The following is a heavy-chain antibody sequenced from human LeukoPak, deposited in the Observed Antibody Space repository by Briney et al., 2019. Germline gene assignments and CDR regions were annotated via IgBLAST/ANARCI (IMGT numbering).Heavy chain of an antibody. Sequence: SETLSLTCTVSGGSISSYYWSWIRQPPGKGLEWIGYIYYSGSTNYSPSLKSRVTISVDTSKNQFSLKLSSVTAADTAVYYCARSGDYYGSGSYYRFDPWGQGTLVTVSS. D-gene: IGHD3-10*01. V-gene: IGHV4-59*01. CDR3: ARSGDYYGSGSYYRFDP. CDR2: IYYSGST. J-gene: IGHJ5*02. CDR1: GGSISSYY.